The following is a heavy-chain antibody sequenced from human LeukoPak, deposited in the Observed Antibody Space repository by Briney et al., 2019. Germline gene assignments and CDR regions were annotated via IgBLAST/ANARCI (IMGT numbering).Heavy chain of an antibody. Sequence: ASVKVSCKTSGYTFTSYGISWVRQAPGQGLEWMGWISAYNGNTNYAQKLQGRVTMTTDTSTSTAYMELRSLRSDDTAVYYCARDLEYNSGHFFDYWGQGTLVTVSS. V-gene: IGHV1-18*01. CDR1: GYTFTSYG. CDR2: ISAYNGNT. CDR3: ARDLEYNSGHFFDY. J-gene: IGHJ4*02. D-gene: IGHD5-12*01.